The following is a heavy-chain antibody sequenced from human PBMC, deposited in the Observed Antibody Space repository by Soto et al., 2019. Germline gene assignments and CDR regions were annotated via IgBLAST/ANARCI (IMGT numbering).Heavy chain of an antibody. Sequence: QVQLVESGGGVVQPGRSLRLSCAASGFTFSSYVMHWVRQAPGKGLEWVALISYDVNNKYYADSVKGRFTISRDNSKNTLYLQMNSLRAEDTAVYYCARDWGSSWYLRYFDYWGQGTLVTVSS. CDR1: GFTFSSYV. J-gene: IGHJ4*02. V-gene: IGHV3-30-3*01. D-gene: IGHD6-13*01. CDR2: ISYDVNNK. CDR3: ARDWGSSWYLRYFDY.